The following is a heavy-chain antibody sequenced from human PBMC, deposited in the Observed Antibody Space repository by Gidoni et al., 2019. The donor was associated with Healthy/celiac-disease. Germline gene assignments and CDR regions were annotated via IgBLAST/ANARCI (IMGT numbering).Heavy chain of an antibody. Sequence: QVQLVQSGAEVKKPGSSVKVSCKAAGGTFSSYATSWVRQAPGQGLEGMGGIIPIFGTANYAQKFQCRVTITADESTSTAYMELSSLRSEDTAVYSCARGGDPYDYVWGSYRNFDYWGQGTLVTVSS. CDR1: GGTFSSYA. D-gene: IGHD3-16*02. V-gene: IGHV1-69*01. CDR3: ARGGDPYDYVWGSYRNFDY. CDR2: IIPIFGTA. J-gene: IGHJ4*02.